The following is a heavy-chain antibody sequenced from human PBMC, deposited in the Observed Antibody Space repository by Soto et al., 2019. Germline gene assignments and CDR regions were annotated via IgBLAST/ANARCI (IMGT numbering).Heavy chain of an antibody. D-gene: IGHD4-4*01. CDR1: GYTFTSYD. V-gene: IGHV1-8*01. Sequence: QVQLVQSGAEVKKPGASVKVSCKASGYTFTSYDTNWVRQATGQGLEWMGWMNPNSGTTGYPQKFQGRVTMTRNTSISTAYMELSSLRFEDTAVYYCARSPPRVERNNYAGGWFDPWGQGTLVTVSS. CDR2: MNPNSGTT. J-gene: IGHJ5*02. CDR3: ARSPPRVERNNYAGGWFDP.